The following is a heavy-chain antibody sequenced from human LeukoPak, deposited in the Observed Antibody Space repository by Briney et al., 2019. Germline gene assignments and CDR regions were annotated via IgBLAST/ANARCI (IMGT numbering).Heavy chain of an antibody. CDR1: GFTVSDYY. Sequence: GGSLRLSCAASGFTVSDYYMTWIRQAPGKGLQWLSFISDSSRTIYYADSVKGRFTISRDNARNSLYLQMSSLRAEDTAIYYCARSSLPGRSGRTEYFQHWGQGALVTVSS. J-gene: IGHJ1*01. CDR3: ARSSLPGRSGRTEYFQH. D-gene: IGHD6-19*01. V-gene: IGHV3-11*01. CDR2: ISDSSRTI.